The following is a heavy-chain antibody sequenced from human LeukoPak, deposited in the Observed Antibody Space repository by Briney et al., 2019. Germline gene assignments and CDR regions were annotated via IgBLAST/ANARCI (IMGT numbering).Heavy chain of an antibody. CDR3: ARWGIGTTSHAFDI. Sequence: GGSLRLSCAASGFTFSRYWMSWVRQAPGKGLEWVANIKQDGSEKYYVDSVKGRFTNSRDNAKNSLYLQMNSLRVEDTAVYYCARWGIGTTSHAFDIWGQGTMVTVSS. CDR2: IKQDGSEK. V-gene: IGHV3-7*01. D-gene: IGHD1-1*01. CDR1: GFTFSRYW. J-gene: IGHJ3*02.